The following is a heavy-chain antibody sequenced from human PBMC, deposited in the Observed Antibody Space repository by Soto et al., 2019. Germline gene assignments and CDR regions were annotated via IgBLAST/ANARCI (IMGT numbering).Heavy chain of an antibody. V-gene: IGHV1-8*01. CDR2: VNPNSGDT. CDR1: GYTFTSYD. J-gene: IGHJ3*01. CDR3: ARAPYLDPAFDL. Sequence: ASVKVSCKASGYTFTSYDFNWVRQAPGQGLEWMGWVNPNSGDTDYAQKFQGRVTMTRNTSIRTAYMELSSLRSEDTAVYYCARAPYLDPAFDLWGQGTMVTVSS. D-gene: IGHD2-2*03.